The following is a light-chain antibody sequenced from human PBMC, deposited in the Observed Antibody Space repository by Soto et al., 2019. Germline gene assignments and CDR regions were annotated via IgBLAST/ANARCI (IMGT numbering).Light chain of an antibody. CDR3: QQYNSPLFP. Sequence: DIQMTQSPSTLSASVGDRVTITCRASQSISSWLAWYQQKPGKAPKLLIYDASSLESVFPSRVSGTGSVTQFTLPISIPQPDDFATSCNQQYNSPLFPFCPGAKVDI. CDR1: QSISSW. J-gene: IGKJ3*01. V-gene: IGKV1-5*01. CDR2: DAS.